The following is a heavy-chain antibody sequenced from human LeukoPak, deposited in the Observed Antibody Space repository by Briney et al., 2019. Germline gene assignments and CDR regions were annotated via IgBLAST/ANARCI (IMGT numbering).Heavy chain of an antibody. V-gene: IGHV3-23*01. D-gene: IGHD3-22*01. CDR2: ISGSGGST. CDR1: GFTFSSYA. Sequence: GGSLRLSCAASGFTFSSYAMSWVRQAPGKGLEWVSAISGSGGSTYYADSVKGRFTISRDNSKNTLYLQMNSLRAEDTALYYCARARNNYDSSGFSALDYWGQGTLVTVSS. CDR3: ARARNNYDSSGFSALDY. J-gene: IGHJ4*02.